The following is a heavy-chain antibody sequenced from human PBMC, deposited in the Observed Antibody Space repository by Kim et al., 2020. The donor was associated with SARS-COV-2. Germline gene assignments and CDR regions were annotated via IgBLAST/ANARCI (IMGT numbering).Heavy chain of an antibody. J-gene: IGHJ5*02. V-gene: IGHV4-39*01. CDR3: ARHGPFWRDQYNWFDP. Sequence: SLKSGVPISVDTSKNQFSLRLSSVTAADTAVYYCARHGPFWRDQYNWFDPWGQGTLVTVSS. D-gene: IGHD3-3*01.